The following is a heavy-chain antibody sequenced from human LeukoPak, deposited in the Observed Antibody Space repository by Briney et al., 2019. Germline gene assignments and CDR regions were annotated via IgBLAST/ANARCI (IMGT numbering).Heavy chain of an antibody. J-gene: IGHJ4*02. CDR3: ARLTRVLLWFGELLSNFDY. D-gene: IGHD3-10*01. V-gene: IGHV4-34*01. CDR1: GGSFSGYY. CDR2: INHSGST. Sequence: SETLYLTCAVYGGSFSGYYWSWIRQPPGKGLEWIGEINHSGSTNYNPSLKSRVTISVDTSKNQFSLKLSSVTAADTAVYYSARLTRVLLWFGELLSNFDYWGQGTLVTVSS.